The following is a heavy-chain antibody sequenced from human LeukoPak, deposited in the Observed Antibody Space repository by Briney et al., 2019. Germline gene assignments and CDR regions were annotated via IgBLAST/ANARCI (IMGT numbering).Heavy chain of an antibody. J-gene: IGHJ5*02. CDR3: ARAPIRYCSGGNCYYWFDP. Sequence: SETLSLTCSVSGGSFSNYYWSWIRQPAGKGLEWIGRIYTSGSTNYNPSLKSRLTMSVDTSKKQFSLKLSSVTAADTAVYYCARAPIRYCSGGNCYYWFDPWGQGTLVTVSS. V-gene: IGHV4-4*07. D-gene: IGHD2-15*01. CDR1: GGSFSNYY. CDR2: IYTSGST.